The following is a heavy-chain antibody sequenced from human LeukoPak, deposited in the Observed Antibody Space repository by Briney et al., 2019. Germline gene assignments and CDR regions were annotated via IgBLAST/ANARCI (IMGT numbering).Heavy chain of an antibody. J-gene: IGHJ6*03. CDR1: GGSFSGYY. CDR2: INHSGTT. V-gene: IGHV4-34*01. CDR3: ASNGGYCSGASCRYYYFYMDV. D-gene: IGHD2-15*01. Sequence: PSETLSLTCAVYGGSFSGYYWSWIRQPAGKGLEWIGEINHSGTTNYNPSLESRVTISADTSMSQFSLKLRSVNAADTAVYYCASNGGYCSGASCRYYYFYMDVWGKGTTVTVSS.